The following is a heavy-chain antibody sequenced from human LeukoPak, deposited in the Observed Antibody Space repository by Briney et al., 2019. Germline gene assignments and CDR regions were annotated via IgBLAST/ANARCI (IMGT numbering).Heavy chain of an antibody. Sequence: GESLKISRKGSGYSFTSYWIGWVRQMPGKGLKWMGIIYPGNSDSRYSPSFQGQVTISADKSTSTAYLQWSSLKASDTAMYYCARPRRDGYNYEPFDYWGQGTLVTVSS. D-gene: IGHD5-24*01. CDR2: IYPGNSDS. V-gene: IGHV5-51*01. CDR1: GYSFTSYW. CDR3: ARPRRDGYNYEPFDY. J-gene: IGHJ4*02.